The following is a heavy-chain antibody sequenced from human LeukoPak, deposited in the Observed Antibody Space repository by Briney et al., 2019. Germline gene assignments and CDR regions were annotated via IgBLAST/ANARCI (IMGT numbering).Heavy chain of an antibody. CDR2: IYTSGST. V-gene: IGHV4-61*02. CDR3: ARVSGYQRSSDY. D-gene: IGHD3-22*01. Sequence: SQTLSLTCTVSGGSISSGSYYWSWIRQPAGKGLEWIGRIYTSGSTNYNPSLKSRVTISVDTSKNQFSLKLSSVTAADTAVYYCARVSGYQRSSDYWGQGTLVTVSS. CDR1: GGSISSGSYY. J-gene: IGHJ4*02.